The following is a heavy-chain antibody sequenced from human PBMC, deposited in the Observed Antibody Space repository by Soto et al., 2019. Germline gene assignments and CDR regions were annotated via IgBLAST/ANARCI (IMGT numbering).Heavy chain of an antibody. CDR1: GFSLSTSGVG. CDR2: IYWDDDK. J-gene: IGHJ4*02. Sequence: QITLKESGPTLVKHTQTLTLTCTSSGFSLSTSGVGVGWIRQPPGKALEWLALIYWDDDKRYSPSLKSRLTITKDTSKNHVVLTMTNMDPVDTATYYCAHRGGFGELFRYYFEYWGQGTLVTVSS. D-gene: IGHD3-10*01. CDR3: AHRGGFGELFRYYFEY. V-gene: IGHV2-5*02.